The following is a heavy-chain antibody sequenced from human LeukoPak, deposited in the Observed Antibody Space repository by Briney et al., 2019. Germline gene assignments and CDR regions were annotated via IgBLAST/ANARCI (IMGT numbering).Heavy chain of an antibody. J-gene: IGHJ4*02. CDR1: GFIFTNYF. V-gene: IGHV3-7*01. CDR2: IKHDGSGK. Sequence: GGSLRLSCAASGFIFTNYFMSWVCQAPGKGLEWVASIKHDGSGKYYVDSVRGRFTISRDNTMNSLYLQTSSLRAEDTAVYYCATDRGWRTSGYYLYYFEYWGQGTLVTFSS. D-gene: IGHD3-3*01. CDR3: ATDRGWRTSGYYLYYFEY.